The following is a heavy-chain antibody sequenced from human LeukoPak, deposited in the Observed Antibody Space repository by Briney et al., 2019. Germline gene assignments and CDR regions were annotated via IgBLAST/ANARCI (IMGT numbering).Heavy chain of an antibody. CDR3: AREASAARASFDY. V-gene: IGHV3-30-3*01. Sequence: PGGSLRLSCAASGFTFSSYAMHWVRQAPGKGLEWVVVISYDGSNKYYADSVKGRFTISRDNSKNTLYLQMNSLRAEDTAVYYCAREASAARASFDYWGQGTLVTVSS. CDR2: ISYDGSNK. CDR1: GFTFSSYA. J-gene: IGHJ4*02. D-gene: IGHD6-6*01.